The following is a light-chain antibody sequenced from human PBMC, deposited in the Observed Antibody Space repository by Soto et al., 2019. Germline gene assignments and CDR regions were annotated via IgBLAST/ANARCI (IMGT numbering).Light chain of an antibody. V-gene: IGKV3-15*01. CDR2: GAS. Sequence: EIVMTQSPATLSVSPGERATLSCRASQSVSSNLAWYQQKPGQAPRLLIYGASSRPTGIPARFSGSGSGTEFTLTISSLQSEDFAVYHCQQYNHWPLTFGGGTKVEIK. CDR1: QSVSSN. J-gene: IGKJ4*01. CDR3: QQYNHWPLT.